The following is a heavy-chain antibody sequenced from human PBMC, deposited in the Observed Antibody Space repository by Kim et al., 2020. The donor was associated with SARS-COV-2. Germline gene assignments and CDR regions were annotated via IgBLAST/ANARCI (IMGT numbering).Heavy chain of an antibody. V-gene: IGHV4-30-4*07. CDR3: DRMGNWGWNFDN. J-gene: IGHJ4*02. D-gene: IGHD7-27*01. CDR2: T. Sequence: TYYNPSLKCRVSISVDTSENQFSLNLSSVTAADTAVYYGDRMGNWGWNFDNWGQGTLVTVSS.